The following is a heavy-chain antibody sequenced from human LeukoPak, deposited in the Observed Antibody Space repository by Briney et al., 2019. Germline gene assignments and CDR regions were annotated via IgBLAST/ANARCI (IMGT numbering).Heavy chain of an antibody. CDR2: VYSSGTT. J-gene: IGHJ6*03. V-gene: IGHV4-61*02. CDR1: GGSISGGSYY. CDR3: AGAHGYYYYMDV. Sequence: SQTLSLTCTVSGGSISGGSYYWSWIRQPAGRGLEYIGRVYSSGTTTYNPSLKSRVTISRDTSKNQLFLKLRSVTAADTAVYYCAGAHGYYYYMDVWGKGTTVTVSS.